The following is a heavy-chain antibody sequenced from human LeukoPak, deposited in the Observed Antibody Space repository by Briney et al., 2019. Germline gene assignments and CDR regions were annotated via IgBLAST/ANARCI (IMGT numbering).Heavy chain of an antibody. CDR2: INHSGST. D-gene: IGHD5-12*01. V-gene: IGHV4-34*01. CDR3: VRLVGGDIGY. J-gene: IGHJ4*02. CDR1: GGSFSGYY. Sequence: SGTLSLTCAVYGGSFSGYYWSWIRQPPGKGLEWIGEINHSGSTNYNPSLKSRVTISVDTSKNQFSLKLSSVTAADTAVYYCVRLVGGDIGYWGQGTLVTVS.